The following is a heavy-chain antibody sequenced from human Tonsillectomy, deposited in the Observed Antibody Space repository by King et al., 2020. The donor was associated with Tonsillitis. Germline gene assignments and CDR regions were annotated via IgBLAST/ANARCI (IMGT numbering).Heavy chain of an antibody. D-gene: IGHD3-3*01. V-gene: IGHV3-74*01. Sequence: VQLVESGGGLVQPGGSLRLSCATSGFTFSSYWMHWVRQAPGKGLVWFSRIDSEGSGTPYADSVKGRFTISRDNAKNTLYLQMNSLRVEDTAVYYCARDGDGPITFDYWGQGTLVTVSS. CDR3: ARDGDGPITFDY. CDR2: IDSEGSGT. J-gene: IGHJ4*02. CDR1: GFTFSSYW.